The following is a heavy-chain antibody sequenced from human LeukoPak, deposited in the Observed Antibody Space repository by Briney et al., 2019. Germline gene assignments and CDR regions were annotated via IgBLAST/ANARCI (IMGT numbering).Heavy chain of an antibody. J-gene: IGHJ4*02. CDR2: ISTTGGGT. D-gene: IGHD4-23*01. Sequence: GGSLRLSCAASGFTFSSFAMSWVRQAPGKGLEWVSSISTTGGGTYYADSVKGRFTISRDNSKNTLYLQMNSLRAEDTALYYCAKRAVGPFDYWGQGTLVTVSS. CDR3: AKRAVGPFDY. V-gene: IGHV3-23*01. CDR1: GFTFSSFA.